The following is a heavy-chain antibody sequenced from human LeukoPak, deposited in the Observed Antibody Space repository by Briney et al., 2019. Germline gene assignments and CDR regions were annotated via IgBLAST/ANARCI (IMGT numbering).Heavy chain of an antibody. CDR3: ARDRSSGWPLGWFDP. CDR1: GASISSAGYY. CDR2: IYYSGST. D-gene: IGHD6-19*01. J-gene: IGHJ5*02. Sequence: PSETLSLACTVSGASISSAGYYWSWLRQHPGKGLEWIVYIYYSGSTYYNPSLKSRVTISVDTSKNQFSLKLSSFTAADTAVYYCARDRSSGWPLGWFDPRGQGTLVTVSS. V-gene: IGHV4-31*03.